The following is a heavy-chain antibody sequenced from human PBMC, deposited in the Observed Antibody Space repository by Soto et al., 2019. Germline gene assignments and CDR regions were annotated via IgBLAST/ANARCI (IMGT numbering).Heavy chain of an antibody. J-gene: IGHJ5*02. CDR3: ARDTPPYYYGSGSYNWFDP. CDR1: GFTFSSYS. Sequence: EVQLVESGGGLVQPGGSLRLSCAASGFTFSSYSMNWVRQAPGKGLEWVSYISSSSSTIYYADSVKGRFTITRDNAKNSLCLQMNSLRAEDTAVYYCARDTPPYYYGSGSYNWFDPWGQGTLVTVSS. V-gene: IGHV3-48*01. D-gene: IGHD3-10*01. CDR2: ISSSSSTI.